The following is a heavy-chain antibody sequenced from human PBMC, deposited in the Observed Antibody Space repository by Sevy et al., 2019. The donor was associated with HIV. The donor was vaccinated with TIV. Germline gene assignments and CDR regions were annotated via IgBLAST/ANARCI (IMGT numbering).Heavy chain of an antibody. V-gene: IGHV3-23*01. CDR2: ISGSGGST. J-gene: IGHJ5*02. CDR1: GFTFSSYA. D-gene: IGHD3-3*01. Sequence: RGSLRLSCAAYGFTFSSYAMSWVRQAPGKGLEWVSAISGSGGSTYYADSVKGRFTISRDNSKNTLYLQMNSLRAEDTAVYYCANMPSYDFWSGYLSNWFDPWGQGTLVTVSS. CDR3: ANMPSYDFWSGYLSNWFDP.